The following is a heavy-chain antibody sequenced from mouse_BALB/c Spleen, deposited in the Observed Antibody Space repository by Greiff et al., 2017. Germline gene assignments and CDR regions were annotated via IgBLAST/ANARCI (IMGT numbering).Heavy chain of an antibody. CDR3: ARRWLLRSNAMDY. J-gene: IGHJ4*01. CDR1: GFTFSSYA. CDR2: ISSGGST. V-gene: IGHV5-6-5*01. D-gene: IGHD1-1*01. Sequence: EVKLMEPGGGLVKPGGSLKLSCAASGFTFSSYAMSWVRQTPEKRLEWVASISSGGSTYYPDSVKGRFTISRDNARNILYLQMSSLRSEDTAMYYCARRWLLRSNAMDYWGQGTSVTVSS.